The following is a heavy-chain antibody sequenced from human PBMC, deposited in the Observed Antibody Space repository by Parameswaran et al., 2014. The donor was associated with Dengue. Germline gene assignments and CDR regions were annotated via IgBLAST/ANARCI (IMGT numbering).Heavy chain of an antibody. CDR2: ISSSSSYI. Sequence: GESLKISCAASGFTFSSYSMNWVRQAPGKGLEWVSSISSSSSYIYYADSVKGRFTISRDNAKNSLYLQMNSLRAEDTAVYYCASTYYDFWSGYYPYYYYYYYMDVWGKGTTVTVSS. V-gene: IGHV3-21*01. CDR1: GFTFSSYS. CDR3: ASTYYDFWSGYYPYYYYYYYMDV. J-gene: IGHJ6*03. D-gene: IGHD3-3*01.